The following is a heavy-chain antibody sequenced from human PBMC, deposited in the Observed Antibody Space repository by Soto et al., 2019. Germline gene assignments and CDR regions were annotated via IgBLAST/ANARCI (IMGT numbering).Heavy chain of an antibody. CDR2: IDPSDSYT. CDR1: GYSFTSYW. D-gene: IGHD3-16*01. Sequence: GESLKISCKGSGYSFTSYWISWVRQIPGKGLEWMGRIDPSDSYTNYSPSFQGHVTISADKSISTAYLQWSSLKASDTAMYYCAGTDDYVWGSYRNGMDVWGQGTTVTVSS. CDR3: AGTDDYVWGSYRNGMDV. J-gene: IGHJ6*02. V-gene: IGHV5-10-1*01.